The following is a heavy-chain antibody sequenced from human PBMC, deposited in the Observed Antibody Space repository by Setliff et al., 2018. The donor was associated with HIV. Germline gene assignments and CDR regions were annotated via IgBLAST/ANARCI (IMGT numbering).Heavy chain of an antibody. Sequence: ASVKVSCKASGGIFNTYGMNWVRQAPGQGLEWMGWINTQTGSPTYAQAFTGRFVFSVDTSVTTAYLQISGLKADDTAVYYCATALYGEYGGDLNWLDPWGQGTLVTVSS. D-gene: IGHD4-17*01. V-gene: IGHV7-4-1*02. J-gene: IGHJ5*02. CDR2: INTQTGSP. CDR3: ATALYGEYGGDLNWLDP. CDR1: GGIFNTYG.